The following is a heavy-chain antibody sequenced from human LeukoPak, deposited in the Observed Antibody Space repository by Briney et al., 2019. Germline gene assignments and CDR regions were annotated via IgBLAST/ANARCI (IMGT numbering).Heavy chain of an antibody. J-gene: IGHJ4*02. D-gene: IGHD3-10*01. V-gene: IGHV4-34*01. CDR1: GGSFSGYY. Sequence: SETLSLTCAVYGGSFSGYYWSWIRQPPGKGLEWIGEIYHSGSTNYNPSLKSRVTISVDKSKNQFSLKLSSVTAADTAVYYCAREVPYYYGSGSYLGYWGQGTLVTVSS. CDR2: IYHSGST. CDR3: AREVPYYYGSGSYLGY.